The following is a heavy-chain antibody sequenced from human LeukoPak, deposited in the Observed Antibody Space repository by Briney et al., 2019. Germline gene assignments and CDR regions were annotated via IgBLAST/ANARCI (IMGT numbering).Heavy chain of an antibody. D-gene: IGHD6-19*01. Sequence: SETLSLTCTVSGVSISSYYWSWIRQPAGKGLEWIGRIYTSGSTNYNPSLKSRVTISVDTSKNQFSLKLSSVTAADTAVYYCARGKSRQSFDYWGQGTLVTVSS. CDR1: GVSISSYY. CDR2: IYTSGST. CDR3: ARGKSRQSFDY. V-gene: IGHV4-4*07. J-gene: IGHJ4*02.